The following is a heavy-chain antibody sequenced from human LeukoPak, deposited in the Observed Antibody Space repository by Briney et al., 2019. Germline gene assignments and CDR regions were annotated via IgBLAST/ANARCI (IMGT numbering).Heavy chain of an antibody. CDR2: IHYSVTT. J-gene: IGHJ4*02. CDR1: GGSISSTTYY. V-gene: IGHV4-39*02. CDR3: AILETTSGYPNYLDY. D-gene: IGHD3-22*01. Sequence: PSETLSLTCTVSGGSISSTTYYWGWIRQPPGKGLEWIGSIHYSVTTYYNPSLKAQVTISVDTSRTHFTLKLSSVTPADTAVYYCAILETTSGYPNYLDYWGQGTLVTVSS.